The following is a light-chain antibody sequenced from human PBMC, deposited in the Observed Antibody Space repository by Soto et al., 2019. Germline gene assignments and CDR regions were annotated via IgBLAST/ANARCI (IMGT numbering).Light chain of an antibody. Sequence: DIQMTQSPSSLSASVGDRVTITCRAIQSISSYLNWYQHKPGKAPKLLIYAASSLQSGVPSRFSGSGPGTDFTLTISSLQPEDFATYYCQQSYSTPPYTFGQGTKVDIK. J-gene: IGKJ2*01. CDR3: QQSYSTPPYT. CDR1: QSISSY. V-gene: IGKV1-39*01. CDR2: AAS.